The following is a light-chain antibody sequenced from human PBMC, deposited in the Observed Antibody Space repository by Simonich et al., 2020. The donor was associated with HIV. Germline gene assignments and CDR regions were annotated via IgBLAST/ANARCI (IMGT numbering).Light chain of an antibody. CDR3: QQYFSYPWT. J-gene: IGKJ1*01. CDR1: QGISHF. V-gene: IGKV1-8*01. Sequence: AIRMTQSPSSLSASTGDRVTITCRASQGISHFLAWYRQNPVQAPQLLIYGTSSMHSGSPSRFSGSGFGTDFTLSISSLQSEDFATYYCQQYFSYPWTFGQGTKVE. CDR2: GTS.